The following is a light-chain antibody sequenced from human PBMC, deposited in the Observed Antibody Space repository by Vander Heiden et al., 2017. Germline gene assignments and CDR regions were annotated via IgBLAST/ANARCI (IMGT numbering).Light chain of an antibody. Sequence: DIVMTQSPDSLAVSPGERATINCKSSQSVFYSSNNKNYLAWYQQKPGQPPKLLIYWASTRESGVPDRFSGSGSGTDFTLTISSLQAEDVAVYYCQQYDSTPFTFGPGTKVDIK. CDR2: WAS. J-gene: IGKJ3*01. V-gene: IGKV4-1*01. CDR3: QQYDSTPFT. CDR1: QSVFYSSNNKNY.